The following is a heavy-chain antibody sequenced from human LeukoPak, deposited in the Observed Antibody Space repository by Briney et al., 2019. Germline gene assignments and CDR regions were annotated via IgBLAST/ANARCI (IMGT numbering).Heavy chain of an antibody. J-gene: IGHJ4*02. CDR3: ARDGRLDC. CDR1: RFTFSDYY. CDR2: IGTSDTHT. Sequence: GGSLRLSCVASRFTFSDYYMSWIRQAPGKGLEWISYIGTSDTHTYYADSVKGRFTISGDNAKNSLFLQMDSLTADDTAMYYCARDGRLDCWGQGTLVTVSS. V-gene: IGHV3-11*01.